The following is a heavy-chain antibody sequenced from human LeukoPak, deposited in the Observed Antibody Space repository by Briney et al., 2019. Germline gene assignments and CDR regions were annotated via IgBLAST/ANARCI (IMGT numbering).Heavy chain of an antibody. CDR2: IYHSAST. J-gene: IGHJ5*02. CDR1: GFTVSSNY. Sequence: GSLRLSCAASGFTVSSNYMSWIRQPPGKGLEWIGSIYHSASTYYNSSLKTRVTISIDTSKNQFSLKLTSVTAADTAVYYCARAGSYGGNLVRGWFDRWGQGTLVTVSS. CDR3: ARAGSYGGNLVRGWFDR. V-gene: IGHV4-38-2*01. D-gene: IGHD4-23*01.